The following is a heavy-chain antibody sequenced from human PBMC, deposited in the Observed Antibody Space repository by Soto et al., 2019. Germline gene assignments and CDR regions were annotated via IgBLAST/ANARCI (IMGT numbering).Heavy chain of an antibody. CDR2: IGESGTPI. Sequence: EVQLLESGGGLVQPGGSLRLSCAASGFSFSSYAMKWVRQAPGKGLEWVSLIGESGTPIYYADSVKGRFSISRDNSGNTLFLEMYSLRAEDTAVYYCARYIPGVRYYGMDVWGQGTTVIFSS. V-gene: IGHV3-23*01. D-gene: IGHD2-2*01. CDR1: GFSFSSYA. CDR3: ARYIPGVRYYGMDV. J-gene: IGHJ6*02.